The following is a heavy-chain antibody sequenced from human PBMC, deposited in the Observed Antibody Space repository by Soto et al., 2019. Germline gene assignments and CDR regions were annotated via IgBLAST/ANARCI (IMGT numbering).Heavy chain of an antibody. V-gene: IGHV1-46*01. Sequence: VASVKVSCKASGYTFTSYYMHWVRQAPGQGLEWMGIINPSTVTTIYAQKFQGRVTMTTDTSTSTVYMELSSLRSEDTAVYYCARDRGTIVGATTYWFDPWGQGTLVTVSS. CDR1: GYTFTSYY. CDR2: INPSTVTT. D-gene: IGHD1-26*01. CDR3: ARDRGTIVGATTYWFDP. J-gene: IGHJ5*02.